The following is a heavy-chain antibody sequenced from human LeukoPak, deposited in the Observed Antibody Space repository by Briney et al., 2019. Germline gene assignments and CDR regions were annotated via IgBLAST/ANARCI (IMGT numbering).Heavy chain of an antibody. Sequence: SETLSLTCTVSGYSISSGYYWGWIRQPPGKGLEWIGSIYHSGSTYYNPSLKSRVTISVDTSKNQFSLKLSSVTAADTAVYYCAREAYSSSWYGNSGWFDPWGQGTLVTVSS. CDR1: GYSISSGYY. CDR3: AREAYSSSWYGNSGWFDP. CDR2: IYHSGST. D-gene: IGHD6-13*01. J-gene: IGHJ5*02. V-gene: IGHV4-38-2*02.